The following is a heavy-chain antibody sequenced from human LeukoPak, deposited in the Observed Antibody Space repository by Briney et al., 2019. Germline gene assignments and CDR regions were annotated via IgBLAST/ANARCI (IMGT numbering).Heavy chain of an antibody. V-gene: IGHV4-4*02. CDR1: GGSISSSNW. CDR2: IYHSGST. D-gene: IGHD3-10*01. J-gene: IGHJ4*02. Sequence: PSGTLSLTCAVSGGSISSSNWWSWVRQPPGKGLEWIGEIYHSGSTNYNPSLKGRVTISVDKSKNQFSLKLSSVTAADTAVYYCASAYGSGSYQTDYWGQGTLVTVSS. CDR3: ASAYGSGSYQTDY.